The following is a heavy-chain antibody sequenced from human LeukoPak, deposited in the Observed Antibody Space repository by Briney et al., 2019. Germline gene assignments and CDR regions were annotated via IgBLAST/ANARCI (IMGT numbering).Heavy chain of an antibody. D-gene: IGHD3-10*01. CDR2: IYYSGST. V-gene: IGHV4-59*01. J-gene: IGHJ4*02. Sequence: SETLSLTCTVFGGSISGYYWSWIRQPPEKGLEWIGYIYYSGSTDYNPSLKSRVTISVDTSKNHLSLNLRSVTAADTAVYYCARGGVRGVKLDYWGQGTQVTVSS. CDR3: ARGGVRGVKLDY. CDR1: GGSISGYY.